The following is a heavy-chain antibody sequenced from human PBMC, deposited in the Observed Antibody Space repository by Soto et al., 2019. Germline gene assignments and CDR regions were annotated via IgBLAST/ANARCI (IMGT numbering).Heavy chain of an antibody. D-gene: IGHD3-16*01. CDR1: GFTFKSHW. V-gene: IGHV3-74*01. CDR3: ARDIAYSYAD. CDR2: IKTDGTGK. J-gene: IGHJ4*01. Sequence: GGSLRLSCVASGFTFKSHWMHWVRQAPGKGLVWVSRIKTDGTGKTYADSVKGRFTISRDNSKNTLYLQIDSLRAEDTAVYYCARDIAYSYADWGQGTLVTVSS.